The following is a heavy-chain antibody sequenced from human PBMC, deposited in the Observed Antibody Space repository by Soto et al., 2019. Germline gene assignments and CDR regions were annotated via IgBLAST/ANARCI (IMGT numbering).Heavy chain of an antibody. CDR2: ISYSGST. Sequence: QVLLQESGPGLVKPSETLSLTCTVSGGSISDSYWTWIRQPPGQGLEWIGFISYSGSTNYNPSVKSRVTMSVDTSKNQFSLNLSSVTAADTAMYYCARGVDRQWADYWGRGTLVTVSS. J-gene: IGHJ4*02. CDR3: ARGVDRQWADY. CDR1: GGSISDSY. V-gene: IGHV4-59*01. D-gene: IGHD6-19*01.